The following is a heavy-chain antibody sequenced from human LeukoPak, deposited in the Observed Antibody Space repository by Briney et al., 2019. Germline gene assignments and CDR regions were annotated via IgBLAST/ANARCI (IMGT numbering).Heavy chain of an antibody. CDR3: APTAEAYTSWWKV. J-gene: IGHJ4*02. Sequence: GASVKVSCKASGYTFTSYDINWVRQATGQGLEWMGWINPDSGFTNYAQKFKGRVTMTRDTSISTAYLEVRSLTSDDTAVYYCAPTAEAYTSWWKVWGQGTLVTVSS. CDR1: GYTFTSYD. V-gene: IGHV1-2*02. D-gene: IGHD3-16*01. CDR2: INPDSGFT.